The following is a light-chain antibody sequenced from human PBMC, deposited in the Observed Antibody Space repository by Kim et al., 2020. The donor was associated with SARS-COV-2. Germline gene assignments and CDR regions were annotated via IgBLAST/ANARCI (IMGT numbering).Light chain of an antibody. J-gene: IGLJ3*02. CDR2: GKN. V-gene: IGLV3-19*01. CDR3: NSRDSSGNHWV. Sequence: ASGQTVRTTCQGDSIRRYYASWYQQKPGQAPVLVIYGKNNRPSGIPDRFSGSSSGNTASLTITGAQAEDEADYYCNSRDSSGNHWVFGGGTQLTVL. CDR1: SIRRYY.